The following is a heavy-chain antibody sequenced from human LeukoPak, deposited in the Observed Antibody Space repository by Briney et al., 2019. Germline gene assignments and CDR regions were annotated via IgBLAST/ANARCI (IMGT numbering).Heavy chain of an antibody. V-gene: IGHV3-23*01. J-gene: IGHJ5*02. CDR2: ISGSGGST. Sequence: GGSLRLSCAASGFTFSSYAMSWVRQAPGKGLEWVSAISGSGGSTYYADSVKGRFTISRDNSKNTLYLQMNSLRAEDTAVYYCAKGRSYYDSSGYTNWFDPWGQGTLVTVSS. CDR1: GFTFSSYA. CDR3: AKGRSYYDSSGYTNWFDP. D-gene: IGHD3-22*01.